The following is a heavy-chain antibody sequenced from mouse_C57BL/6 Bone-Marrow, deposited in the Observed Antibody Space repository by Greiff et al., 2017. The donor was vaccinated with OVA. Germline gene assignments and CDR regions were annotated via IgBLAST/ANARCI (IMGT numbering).Heavy chain of an antibody. CDR2: ISDGGSYT. D-gene: IGHD2-10*01. CDR3: ASLLYAMDY. CDR1: GFTFSSYA. V-gene: IGHV5-4*01. Sequence: EVHLVESGGGLVKPGGSLKLSCAASGFTFSSYAMSWVRQTPEKRLEWVATISDGGSYTYYPDNVKGRFTISRDNAKNNLYLQMSHLKSEDTAMYYCASLLYAMDYWGQGTSVTVSS. J-gene: IGHJ4*01.